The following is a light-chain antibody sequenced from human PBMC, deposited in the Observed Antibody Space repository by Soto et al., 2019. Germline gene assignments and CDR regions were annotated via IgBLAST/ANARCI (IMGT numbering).Light chain of an antibody. CDR2: DVS. Sequence: IVLTQSPATLSLSPGERATLSCRASESVTNYLAWYQQKPGQAPRLLVYDVSNRATGIPARFSGGGSGTDFTLTISNLEPEDFAVYYCQQRSDWPWTFGQGTKVDIK. V-gene: IGKV3-11*01. CDR3: QQRSDWPWT. CDR1: ESVTNY. J-gene: IGKJ1*01.